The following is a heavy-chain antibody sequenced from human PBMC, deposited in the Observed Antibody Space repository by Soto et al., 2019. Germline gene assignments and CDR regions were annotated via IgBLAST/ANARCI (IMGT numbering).Heavy chain of an antibody. CDR3: ARDGYGSGSHFDS. V-gene: IGHV3-20*04. CDR1: GFSFDDSG. J-gene: IGHJ4*02. Sequence: DVQLVESGGGVVRPGGSLRLSCAASGFSFDDSGFNWVRQAPGKGLEGVSFINWNGDSTGYADTVKGRFTISRDNAKNSLFLQMNSLRVEDTAFYYCARDGYGSGSHFDSWGQGTLVTVSS. CDR2: INWNGDST. D-gene: IGHD3-10*01.